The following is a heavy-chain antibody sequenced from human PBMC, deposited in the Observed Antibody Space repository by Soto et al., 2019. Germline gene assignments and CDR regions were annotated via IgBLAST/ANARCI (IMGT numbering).Heavy chain of an antibody. V-gene: IGHV1-69*13. Sequence: SVKVSCKASGGTFSIYAISWVLQAPVQGLEWMGGIIPIFGTANYAQKFQGRVTITADESTSTAYMELSSLRSEDTAVYYCARCGSSPTWFDPWGQGTLVTVSS. J-gene: IGHJ5*02. D-gene: IGHD6-6*01. CDR1: GGTFSIYA. CDR2: IIPIFGTA. CDR3: ARCGSSPTWFDP.